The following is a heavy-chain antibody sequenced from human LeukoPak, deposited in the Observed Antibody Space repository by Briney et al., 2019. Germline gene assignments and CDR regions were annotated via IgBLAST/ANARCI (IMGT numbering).Heavy chain of an antibody. CDR3: AIWGDYDVLTGYYVPDY. V-gene: IGHV3-23*01. Sequence: GASLRLSCVASGFTFSNYAMSWVRQAPGKGLEWVSAITGSGTNTYYADSVKGRFTISRDNSKNTVFLQINSLRHEDTAIYYCAIWGDYDVLTGYYVPDYWGQGTLVTVSS. J-gene: IGHJ4*02. D-gene: IGHD3-9*01. CDR1: GFTFSNYA. CDR2: ITGSGTNT.